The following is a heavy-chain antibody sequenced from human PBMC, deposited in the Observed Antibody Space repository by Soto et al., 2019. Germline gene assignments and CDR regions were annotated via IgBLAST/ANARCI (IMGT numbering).Heavy chain of an antibody. D-gene: IGHD4-4*01. J-gene: IGHJ5*02. V-gene: IGHV3-23*01. Sequence: LRLSCAASGFTFSSYAMSWVRQAPGKGLEWVSAISGSGGSTYYADSVKGRFTISRDNSKNTLYLQMNSLRAEDTAVYYCAKGYQYSNSRNWFDPWGQGTLVTVSS. CDR2: ISGSGGST. CDR3: AKGYQYSNSRNWFDP. CDR1: GFTFSSYA.